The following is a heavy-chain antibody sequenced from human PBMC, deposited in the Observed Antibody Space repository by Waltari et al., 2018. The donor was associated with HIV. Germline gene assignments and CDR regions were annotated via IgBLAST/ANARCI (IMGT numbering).Heavy chain of an antibody. Sequence: EVHLLQSGAELKKPGESLRISCQGSGYSFNNYWIGWVRQMPGKGPEWMGNIYPADSETRYSPAFEGRITISVDKSINTVFLQWNSLKASDTARYFCARHHPEPRRSYYASSYYDVWGQGTLVTVSS. V-gene: IGHV5-51*01. CDR1: GYSFNNYW. CDR2: IYPADSET. J-gene: IGHJ4*02. CDR3: ARHHPEPRRSYYASSYYDV. D-gene: IGHD3-10*01.